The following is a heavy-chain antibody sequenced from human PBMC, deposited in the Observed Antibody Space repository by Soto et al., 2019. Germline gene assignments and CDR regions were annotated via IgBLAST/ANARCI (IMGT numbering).Heavy chain of an antibody. J-gene: IGHJ3*02. Sequence: SETLSLTCTVSGGSISSYYWSWIRQPPGKGLEWIGYIYYSGSTNYNPSLKSRVPISVDTSKNQFSLKLSSVTAADTAVYYCARIEPAAGMGAFDIWGQGTMVTVSS. CDR1: GGSISSYY. CDR3: ARIEPAAGMGAFDI. D-gene: IGHD6-13*01. CDR2: IYYSGST. V-gene: IGHV4-59*01.